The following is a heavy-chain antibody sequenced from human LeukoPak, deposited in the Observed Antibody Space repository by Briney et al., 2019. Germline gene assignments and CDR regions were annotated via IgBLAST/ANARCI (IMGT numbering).Heavy chain of an antibody. CDR1: GFTFSSYG. CDR3: AKGASDIVATYYYYGMDV. J-gene: IGHJ6*04. Sequence: GGSLRLSCAASGFTFSSYGMHWVRQAPGKGLEWVAVISYDGSNKYYADSAKGRFTISRDNSKNTLYLQMNSLRAEDTAVYYCAKGASDIVATYYYYGMDVWGKGTTVTVAS. V-gene: IGHV3-30*18. CDR2: ISYDGSNK. D-gene: IGHD5-12*01.